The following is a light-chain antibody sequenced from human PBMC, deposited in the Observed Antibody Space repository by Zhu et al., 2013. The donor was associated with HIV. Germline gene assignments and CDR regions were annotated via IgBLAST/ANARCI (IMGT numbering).Light chain of an antibody. J-gene: IGKJ4*01. CDR2: WAS. CDR1: QSVLYSSNNKNY. Sequence: DIVMTQSPDSLAVSLGERATINCKSSQSVLYSSNNKNYLAWYQQKPGQPPKLLIYWASTRESGVPDRFSGSGSGTNFTLAITSLQAEDVAVYFCQQYFSPPLTFGGGT. V-gene: IGKV4-1*01. CDR3: QQYFSPPLT.